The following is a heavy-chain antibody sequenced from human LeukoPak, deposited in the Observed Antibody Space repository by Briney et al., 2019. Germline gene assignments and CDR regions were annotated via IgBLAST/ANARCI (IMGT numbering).Heavy chain of an antibody. J-gene: IGHJ6*03. Sequence: SETLSLTCTVSGGSISSYYWSWIRQPAGKGLEWIGRIYTSGSTNYNPSLKSRVTISVDTSKNQFSLKLSSVTAADTAVYYCARVLRFLELGYYYYMDVWGKGTTVTVSS. CDR3: ARVLRFLELGYYYYMDV. V-gene: IGHV4-4*07. D-gene: IGHD3-3*01. CDR2: IYTSGST. CDR1: GGSISSYY.